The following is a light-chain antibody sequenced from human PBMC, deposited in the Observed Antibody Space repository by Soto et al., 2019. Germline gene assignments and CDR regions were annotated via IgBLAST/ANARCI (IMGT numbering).Light chain of an antibody. J-gene: IGLJ1*01. CDR3: RSYTTSSTRV. CDR2: EVS. CDR1: SSDIGGYNY. Sequence: QSALTQPASVSGSPGQSITISCTGTSSDIGGYNYVSWYQHHPGKAPKLMLYEVSNRPSGVSNRFSGSKSGNTASLTISGLQAEDEADYYCRSYTTSSTRVFGPGTKVNVL. V-gene: IGLV2-14*01.